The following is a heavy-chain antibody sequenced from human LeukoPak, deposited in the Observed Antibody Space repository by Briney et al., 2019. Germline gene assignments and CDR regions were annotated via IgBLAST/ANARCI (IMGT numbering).Heavy chain of an antibody. V-gene: IGHV4-34*01. Sequence: GSLRLSCAPSGFTFSYAWMSWVRQPPGKGLEWIGEINHSGSTNYNPSLKSRVTISVDTSKNQLSLKLSPVTAADTAVYYCARGGRIVGATSNLDSWGQGILVTVSS. J-gene: IGHJ4*02. CDR2: INHSGST. CDR1: GFTFSYAW. CDR3: ARGGRIVGATSNLDS. D-gene: IGHD1-26*01.